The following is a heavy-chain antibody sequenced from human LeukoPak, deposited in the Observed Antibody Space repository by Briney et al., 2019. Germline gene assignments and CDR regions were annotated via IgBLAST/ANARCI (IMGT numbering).Heavy chain of an antibody. CDR3: ARGAVAGTR. J-gene: IGHJ4*02. Sequence: GGSLRLSCSASGFTFSSYEMNWVRQAPGKGLERVSYISSSGSIIYYAASVNGRFTIPIDNHKHSLYVQMNILRAEDTAVYYCARGAVAGTRWGQGTLVTVSS. D-gene: IGHD6-19*01. CDR2: ISSSGSII. CDR1: GFTFSSYE. V-gene: IGHV3-48*03.